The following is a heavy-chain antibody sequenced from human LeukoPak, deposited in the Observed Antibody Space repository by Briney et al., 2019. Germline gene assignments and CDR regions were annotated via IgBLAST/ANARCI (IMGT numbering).Heavy chain of an antibody. CDR3: IASSTWYLYYYGMDV. CDR1: VFTFSNVW. J-gene: IGHJ6*04. V-gene: IGHV3-15*01. D-gene: IGHD6-13*01. Sequence: GSLRRSCAASVFTFSNVWMSWVRQAPGHGLEWVGRIKSKNDGGTKNYGATVKGRWTISRGASKNTLYLQMNSLKTEDTAVYYCIASSTWYLYYYGMDVWGKGTTVTVSS. CDR2: IKSKNDGGTK.